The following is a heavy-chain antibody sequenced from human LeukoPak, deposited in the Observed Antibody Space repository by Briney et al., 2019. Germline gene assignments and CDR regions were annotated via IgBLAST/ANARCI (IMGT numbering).Heavy chain of an antibody. Sequence: ASVTVSCTASGYTFTNYAMHWVRQAPGQRLEWMGWINAGNGNTKFSQKFQGRVTITRDTSASTAYMEVSSLSSEDTAVYYCARGGDIVVEPAALYYFDYWGQGTLVTVSS. J-gene: IGHJ4*02. D-gene: IGHD2-2*01. V-gene: IGHV1-3*01. CDR2: INAGNGNT. CDR1: GYTFTNYA. CDR3: ARGGDIVVEPAALYYFDY.